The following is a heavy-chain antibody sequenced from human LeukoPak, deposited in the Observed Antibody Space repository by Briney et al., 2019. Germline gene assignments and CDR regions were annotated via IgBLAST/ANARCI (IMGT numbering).Heavy chain of an antibody. CDR2: TIPMFHTT. CDR3: ARGGVTTLDWFDP. CDR1: GGTFSSYG. Sequence: ASEKVSCKASGGTFSSYGFSWVRQGPGQGLEWMGGTIPMFHTTVYAQKFQGRVTISTDESTSTAYMEVSSLRSEDTAVHYCARGGVTTLDWFDPWGQGTLVTVSS. J-gene: IGHJ5*02. D-gene: IGHD1-1*01. V-gene: IGHV1-69*05.